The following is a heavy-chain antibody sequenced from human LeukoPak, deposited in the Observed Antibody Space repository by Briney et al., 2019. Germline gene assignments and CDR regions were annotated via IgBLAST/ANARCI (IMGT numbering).Heavy chain of an antibody. CDR1: GGSISSSSYY. D-gene: IGHD3-10*01. J-gene: IGHJ4*02. Sequence: SETLSLTCTVSGGSISSSSYYWSWIRQPAGKGLEWIGRIYTSGSTNYNPSLKSRVTISVDTSKNQFSLKLSSVTAADTAVYYCARSGSPLDYWGQGTLVTVSS. CDR3: ARSGSPLDY. CDR2: IYTSGST. V-gene: IGHV4-61*02.